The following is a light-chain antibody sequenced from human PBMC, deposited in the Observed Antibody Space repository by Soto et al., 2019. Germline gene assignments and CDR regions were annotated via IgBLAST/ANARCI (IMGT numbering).Light chain of an antibody. CDR2: DAC. J-gene: IGKJ2*01. CDR3: QHRSNWPLYT. CDR1: QSVSSY. V-gene: IGKV3-11*01. Sequence: EIVLTQSPATLSLSPGERATLSCSASQSVSSYLAWYQQKPGQAPRLLIYDACNRATGIPARFSGSGSGTDFTLTISSLEPEDFAVYYCQHRSNWPLYTFGQGTNLEIK.